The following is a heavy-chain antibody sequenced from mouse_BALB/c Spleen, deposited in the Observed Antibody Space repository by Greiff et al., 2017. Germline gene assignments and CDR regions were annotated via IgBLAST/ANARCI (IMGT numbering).Heavy chain of an antibody. Sequence: LVKTGASVKISCTASGYSFTGYYMHWVKQSPGKSLEWIGYISCYNGATSYNQKFKGKATFTVDTSSSTAYMQFNSLTSEDSAVYYCARKGDYYDYDAPLMDYWGQGTSVTVSA. V-gene: IGHV1S34*01. D-gene: IGHD2-4*01. CDR2: ISCYNGAT. CDR1: GYSFTGYY. CDR3: ARKGDYYDYDAPLMDY. J-gene: IGHJ4*01.